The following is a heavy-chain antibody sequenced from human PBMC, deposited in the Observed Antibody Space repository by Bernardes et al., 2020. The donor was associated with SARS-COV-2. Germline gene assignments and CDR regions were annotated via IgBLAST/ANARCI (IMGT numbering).Heavy chain of an antibody. Sequence: ASVKVSCMASGYTFTSYGISWVRQAPGQGLEWMGWISAYNGNTNYAQKLQGRVTMTTDTSTSTAYMELRSPRSDDTAVYYCARGAPITLALPNWFDPWGQGTLVTVSS. D-gene: IGHD1-26*01. CDR3: ARGAPITLALPNWFDP. J-gene: IGHJ5*02. CDR2: ISAYNGNT. V-gene: IGHV1-18*01. CDR1: GYTFTSYG.